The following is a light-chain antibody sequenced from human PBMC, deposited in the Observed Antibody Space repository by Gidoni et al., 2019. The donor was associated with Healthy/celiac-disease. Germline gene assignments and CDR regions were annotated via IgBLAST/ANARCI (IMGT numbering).Light chain of an antibody. J-gene: IGLJ2*01. CDR3: SSYAGSNNLV. Sequence: SALPQPPSASASPGQSVTISCTGTSSDVGGYNYVSWYQQHPGKAPKLMIYEVSKRPSGVPDRFSGSKSGNTASLTVSGLQAEDEADYYCSSYAGSNNLVFGGGTKLTVL. CDR2: EVS. CDR1: SSDVGGYNY. V-gene: IGLV2-8*01.